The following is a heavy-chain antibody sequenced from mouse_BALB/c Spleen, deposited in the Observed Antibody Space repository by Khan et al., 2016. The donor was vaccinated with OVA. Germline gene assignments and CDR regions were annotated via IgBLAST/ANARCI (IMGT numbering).Heavy chain of an antibody. J-gene: IGHJ2*01. D-gene: IGHD1-2*01. CDR1: GFIFTDYS. V-gene: IGHV7-3*02. CDR2: IRNKANGYST. Sequence: EVELVESGGGLVQPGDSLRLSCATSGFIFTDYSMSWVRQPPGKALEWLGFIRNKANGYSTEYNVSVKGRFTISRDNSQNILYLQMNTLRAEDSATYYCARDSIHYDGYYFDYWGQGTTLTVSS. CDR3: ARDSIHYDGYYFDY.